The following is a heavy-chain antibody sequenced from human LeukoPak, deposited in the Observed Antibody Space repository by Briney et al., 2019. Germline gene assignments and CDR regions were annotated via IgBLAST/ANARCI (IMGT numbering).Heavy chain of an antibody. J-gene: IGHJ3*02. CDR2: INHSGST. CDR1: GGSFSGYY. V-gene: IGHV4-34*01. CDR3: ARLGGNVAFDI. D-gene: IGHD4-23*01. Sequence: SETLSLTCAVYGGSFSGYYWSWIRQPPGKGLEWIGEINHSGSTNYNPSLKSRVTISVDTSKNQFSLKLSSVTAADTAVYYCARLGGNVAFDIWGQGTMVTVSS.